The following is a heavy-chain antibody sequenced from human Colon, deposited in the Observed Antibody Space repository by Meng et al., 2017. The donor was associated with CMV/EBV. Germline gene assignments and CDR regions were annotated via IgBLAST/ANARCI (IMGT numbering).Heavy chain of an antibody. Sequence: QVQLQQWGAGLLKSSETLSLTCAVYGGSFSGYYWSWIRQPPGKGLEWIGEINHSGSTNYNPSLKSRVTISVDTSKNQFSLKLSSVTAADTAVYYCARKWELGAFDIWGQGAMVTVSS. D-gene: IGHD1-26*01. CDR2: INHSGST. J-gene: IGHJ3*02. CDR1: GGSFSGYY. CDR3: ARKWELGAFDI. V-gene: IGHV4-34*01.